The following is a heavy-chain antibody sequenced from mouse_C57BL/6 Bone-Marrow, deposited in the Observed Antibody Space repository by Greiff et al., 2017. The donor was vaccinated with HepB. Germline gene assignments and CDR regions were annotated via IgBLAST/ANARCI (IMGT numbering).Heavy chain of an antibody. D-gene: IGHD2-12*01. CDR3: ARSGDSYLYYYAMDY. V-gene: IGHV1-19*01. Sequence: EVQLQQSGPVLVKPGASVKMSCKASGYTFTDYYMNWVKQSHGKSLEWIGVINPYNGGTSYNQKFKGKATLTVDKSSSTAYMELNSLTSEDSAVYYCARSGDSYLYYYAMDYWGQGTSVTVTS. CDR2: INPYNGGT. J-gene: IGHJ4*01. CDR1: GYTFTDYY.